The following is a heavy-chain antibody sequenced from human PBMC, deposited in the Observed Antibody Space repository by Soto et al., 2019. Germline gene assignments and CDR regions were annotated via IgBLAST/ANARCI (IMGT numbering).Heavy chain of an antibody. Sequence: QVQLQESGPGLVKPSQTLSLTCTVSGGSISSGGYYWSWIRQHPGKGLEWTGYIYYSGNTYYNPSLKSRVTIAIDTSDNQFSLKLSSVTAADTAVYYCARGYCSSTSCYAGYFDYCGQGTLGTVSS. CDR3: ARGYCSSTSCYAGYFDY. D-gene: IGHD2-2*01. J-gene: IGHJ4*02. CDR2: IYYSGNT. V-gene: IGHV4-31*03. CDR1: GGSISSGGYY.